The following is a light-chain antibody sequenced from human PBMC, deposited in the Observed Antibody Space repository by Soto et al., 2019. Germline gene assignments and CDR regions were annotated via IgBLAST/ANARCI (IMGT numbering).Light chain of an antibody. Sequence: HSALTQPASVSGSPGQSITISCTGTSSDVGTYKYVSWYQQHPGKAPKLMIYDVSNRPSGVSNRFSGSKSGNTASLTISGLQAEDEADYYCNSYTTSSTLVFGTGTKLTVL. V-gene: IGLV2-14*03. CDR2: DVS. CDR1: SSDVGTYKY. CDR3: NSYTTSSTLV. J-gene: IGLJ1*01.